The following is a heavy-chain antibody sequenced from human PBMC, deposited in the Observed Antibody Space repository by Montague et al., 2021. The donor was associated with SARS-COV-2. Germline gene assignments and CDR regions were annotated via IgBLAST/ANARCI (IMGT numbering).Heavy chain of an antibody. CDR3: ARRGYTGSDYFDY. V-gene: IGHV4-38-2*01. CDR1: GFSISSGFY. D-gene: IGHD5-12*01. CDR2: VYHSGYT. Sequence: SETLSPTCSVSGFSISSGFYWAWIRQSPGKGPEWIGTVYHSGYTHYNPSLKGRATVSIDTSKNQFSLTVTSVTAADTAVYFCARRGYTGSDYFDYWGQGTLVTVSS. J-gene: IGHJ4*02.